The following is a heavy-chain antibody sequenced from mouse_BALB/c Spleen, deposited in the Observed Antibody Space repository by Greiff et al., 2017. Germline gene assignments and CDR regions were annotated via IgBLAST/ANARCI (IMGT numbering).Heavy chain of an antibody. CDR1: GFTFSSYG. V-gene: IGHV5-6*02. J-gene: IGHJ2*01. Sequence: EVMLVESGGDLVKPGGSLKLSCAASGFTFSSYGMSWVRQTPDKRLEWVATISSGGSYTYYPDSVKGRFTISRDNAKNTLYLQMSSLKSEDTAMYYCARRGIDGYYGYWGQGTTLTVSS. D-gene: IGHD2-3*01. CDR2: ISSGGSYT. CDR3: ARRGIDGYYGY.